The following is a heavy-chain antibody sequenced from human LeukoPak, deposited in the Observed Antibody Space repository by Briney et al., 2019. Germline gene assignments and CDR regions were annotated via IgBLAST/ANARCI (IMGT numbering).Heavy chain of an antibody. CDR3: AGLVGRYSSGLYYYYFDY. V-gene: IGHV4-30-4*01. D-gene: IGHD3-22*01. J-gene: IGHJ4*02. CDR2: IYYSGST. CDR1: GGSISSGDYY. Sequence: SQTLSLTCTVSGGSISSGDYYWSWIRQPPGKGLEWIGYIYYSGSTYYNPSLKSRVTISIDKSKNQFFLNLSSVTAADTAVYYCAGLVGRYSSGLYYYYFDYWGQGTLVTVSS.